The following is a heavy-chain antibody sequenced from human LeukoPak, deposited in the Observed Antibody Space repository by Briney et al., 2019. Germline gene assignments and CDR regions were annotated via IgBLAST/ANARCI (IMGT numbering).Heavy chain of an antibody. CDR2: IYYSGST. CDR1: GGSNSSYY. V-gene: IGHV4-59*12. Sequence: SETLSLTCTVSGGSNSSYYWSWIRQPPGKGLEWIGYIYYSGSTYYNPSLKSRVTISVDTSKNQFSLKLSSVTAADTAVYYCARGSSGYDLGDYWGQGTLVTVSS. D-gene: IGHD5-12*01. J-gene: IGHJ4*02. CDR3: ARGSSGYDLGDY.